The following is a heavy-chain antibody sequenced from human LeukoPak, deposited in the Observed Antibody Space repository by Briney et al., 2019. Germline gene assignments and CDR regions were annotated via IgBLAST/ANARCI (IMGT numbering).Heavy chain of an antibody. J-gene: IGHJ4*02. CDR3: AKDSYSNYFDY. D-gene: IGHD4-11*01. CDR2: ISYDGSNK. Sequence: GGSLRLSCAASGFTFSSYGMHWVRQAPGKGLEWVAVISYDGSNKYYADSVKGQFTISRDNSKNTLYLQMNSLRAEDTAVYYCAKDSYSNYFDYWGQGTLVTVSS. V-gene: IGHV3-30*18. CDR1: GFTFSSYG.